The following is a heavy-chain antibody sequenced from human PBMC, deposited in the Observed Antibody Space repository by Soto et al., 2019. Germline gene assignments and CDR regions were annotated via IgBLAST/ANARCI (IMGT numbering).Heavy chain of an antibody. D-gene: IGHD6-13*01. CDR1: GFTFSSYA. J-gene: IGHJ4*02. CDR3: AKDRGSWRGHFDY. Sequence: EVQRLESGGGLVQPGGSLRLSCAASGFTFSSYAMSWVRQAPGKGLEWVSAISGSGGSTYYADSVKGRFTISRDKSKNTLYVHMNSLRAEDTAVFYCAKDRGSWRGHFDYWGQGTLVTVSS. V-gene: IGHV3-23*01. CDR2: ISGSGGST.